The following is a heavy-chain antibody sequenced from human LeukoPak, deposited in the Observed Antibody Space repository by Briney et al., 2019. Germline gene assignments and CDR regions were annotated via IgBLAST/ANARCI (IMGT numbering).Heavy chain of an antibody. V-gene: IGHV4-30-4*01. J-gene: IGHJ3*02. CDR2: IYYSGST. Sequence: SQTLSLTCTVSGGSISSGDYYWSWIRQPPGKGLEWIGYIYYSGSTYYNPSLKSRVTISVDTSKNQFSLKLSSVTAADMAVYYCARVTTMVRGAWAFDIWGQGTMVTVSS. CDR3: ARVTTMVRGAWAFDI. D-gene: IGHD3-10*01. CDR1: GGSISSGDYY.